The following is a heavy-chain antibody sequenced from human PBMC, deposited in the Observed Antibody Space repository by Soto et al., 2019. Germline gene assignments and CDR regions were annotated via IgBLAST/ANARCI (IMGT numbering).Heavy chain of an antibody. Sequence: QVQLVQSGAEVKKPGASVKVSCKASGYTFSSNGIGWVRQAPGQGLEWMGWINPYNGNTNSAQKLQGRVTLTTDTSTSTAYMELRSLRSDDTAVYYCARFPAVLLWSGEFQAFDIWGQGTMVTVSS. J-gene: IGHJ3*02. CDR3: ARFPAVLLWSGEFQAFDI. CDR1: GYTFSSNG. V-gene: IGHV1-18*01. D-gene: IGHD3-10*01. CDR2: INPYNGNT.